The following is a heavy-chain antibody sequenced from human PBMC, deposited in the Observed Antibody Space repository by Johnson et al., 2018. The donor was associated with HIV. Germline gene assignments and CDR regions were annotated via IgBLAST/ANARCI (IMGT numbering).Heavy chain of an antibody. CDR3: ARDGESQQLPLGDAFDI. Sequence: VQLVESGGGVVRPGGSLRLSCAASGFTFDDYGMSWVRQAPGKGLEWVSGINWNGGSTGYADSVKGRFTISRDNAKNSLYLQMNNLRVEDTAVYYCARDGESQQLPLGDAFDIWGQGTMVTVSS. CDR1: GFTFDDYG. V-gene: IGHV3-20*04. CDR2: INWNGGST. J-gene: IGHJ3*02. D-gene: IGHD6-13*01.